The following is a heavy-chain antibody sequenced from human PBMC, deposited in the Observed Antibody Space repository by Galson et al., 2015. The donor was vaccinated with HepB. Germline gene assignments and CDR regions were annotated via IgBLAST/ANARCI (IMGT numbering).Heavy chain of an antibody. Sequence: SLRLSCAASGFTFSSYSMNWVRQAPGKGLEWVSYISSSSSTIYYADSVKGRFTISRDNAKNSLYLQMNSLRAEDTAVYYCARDHEDYYGSGSSHWFDYWGQGTLVTVSS. CDR2: ISSSSSTI. CDR1: GFTFSSYS. CDR3: ARDHEDYYGSGSSHWFDY. D-gene: IGHD3-10*01. V-gene: IGHV3-48*01. J-gene: IGHJ4*02.